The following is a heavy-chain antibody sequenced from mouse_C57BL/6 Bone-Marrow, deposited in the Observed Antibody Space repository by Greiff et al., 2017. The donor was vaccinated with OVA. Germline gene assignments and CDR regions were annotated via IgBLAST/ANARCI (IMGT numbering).Heavy chain of an antibody. Sequence: EVKLMESGGGLVQPGESLKLSCESNEYEFPSHDMSWVRKTPEKRLELVAAINSAGVSTYYPDTMERRFIISRDHTKKTLYLQMSSLRSEEAALYYCAGPPAYYTGYYAMDYWGQGTSVTVSS. CDR1: EYEFPSHD. J-gene: IGHJ4*01. D-gene: IGHD2-12*01. CDR3: AGPPAYYTGYYAMDY. CDR2: INSAGVST. V-gene: IGHV5-2*01.